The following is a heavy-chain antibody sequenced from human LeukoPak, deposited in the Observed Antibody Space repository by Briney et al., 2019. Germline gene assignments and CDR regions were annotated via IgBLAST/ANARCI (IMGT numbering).Heavy chain of an antibody. V-gene: IGHV3-30*14. CDR3: ARGRGTVTTMDY. Sequence: GGSLRLSCAASGFTFGSYVMHWVRQAPGKGLEWVATISYDGSNKSYADSVKGRFTISRDNSKNTLYLQMNSLRAEDTAVYYCARGRGTVTTMDYWGQGTLVTVSS. CDR1: GFTFGSYV. D-gene: IGHD4-17*01. CDR2: ISYDGSNK. J-gene: IGHJ4*02.